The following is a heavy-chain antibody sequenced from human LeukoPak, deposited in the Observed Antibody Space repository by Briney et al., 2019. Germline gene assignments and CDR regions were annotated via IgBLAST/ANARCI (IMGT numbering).Heavy chain of an antibody. CDR1: GFTVSTNY. CDR2: IKHDGE. D-gene: IGHD4-23*01. Sequence: GGSLRLSCAASGFTVSTNYMSWVRQTPVKGLEWVANIKHDGEYYVDSVKGRFTISRDNAKNSLYLQMNSLRVDDTAVYYCAREGGGTDIWGQGTLVTVSS. V-gene: IGHV3-7*03. CDR3: AREGGGTDI. J-gene: IGHJ4*02.